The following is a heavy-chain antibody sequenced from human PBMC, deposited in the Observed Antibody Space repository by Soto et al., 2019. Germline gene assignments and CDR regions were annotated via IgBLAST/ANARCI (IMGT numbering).Heavy chain of an antibody. Sequence: GGSLRLSFAASGFTFGAYGMHWVRQTPGKGLEWVALFWSDKSDSYYADSVRGRFIISRENSKNTLNLELRSLRDGDTGFYYCERDGKKNIFWFGKKNLMEPLDYTKDVWGQGTTVTVSS. J-gene: IGHJ6*02. CDR3: ERDGKKNIFWFGKKNLMEPLDYTKDV. V-gene: IGHV3-33*01. D-gene: IGHD3-10*01. CDR2: FWSDKSDS. CDR1: GFTFGAYG.